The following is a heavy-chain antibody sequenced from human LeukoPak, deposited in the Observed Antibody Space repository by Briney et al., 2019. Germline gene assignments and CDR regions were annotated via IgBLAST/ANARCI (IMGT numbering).Heavy chain of an antibody. CDR1: GFTFSSYW. J-gene: IGHJ6*03. V-gene: IGHV3-7*01. Sequence: GGSLRLSCAASGFTFSSYWMSWVRQAPGKGLEWVANIKQDGSEKYYVDSLKGRFTVSSDNAKNSLYLQINSLRAGDTAVYYCARVGAARYYYYYMDVWGKGTTVTVSS. CDR2: IKQDGSEK. D-gene: IGHD2-15*01. CDR3: ARVGAARYYYYYMDV.